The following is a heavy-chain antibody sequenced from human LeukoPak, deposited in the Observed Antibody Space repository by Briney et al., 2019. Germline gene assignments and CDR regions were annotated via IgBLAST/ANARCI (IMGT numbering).Heavy chain of an antibody. CDR1: SGSICIYY. J-gene: IGHJ6*02. D-gene: IGHD6-6*01. CDR2: IYYSGST. V-gene: IGHV4-59*08. CDR3: ARHGRYSSSDYFYYGMDV. Sequence: SETLSLTCTVSSGSICIYYWSWIRQPPGKGLEWIGYIYYSGSTNYNPSLKSRVTISVDTSKNQFSLKLSSVTAADTAVYYCARHGRYSSSDYFYYGMDVLGQGTTVTVSS.